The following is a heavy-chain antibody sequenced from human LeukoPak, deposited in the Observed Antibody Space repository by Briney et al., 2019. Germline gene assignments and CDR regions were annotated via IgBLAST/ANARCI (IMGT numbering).Heavy chain of an antibody. CDR3: AKDLVYDSSGYYSGAFDI. Sequence: GGSLRLSCAASGFTFSSYWMSWVRQAPGKGLEWVANIKQDGSEKYYVDSVKGRFTISRDNAKNSLYLQMNSLRAEDTAVYYCAKDLVYDSSGYYSGAFDIWGQGTMVTVSS. J-gene: IGHJ3*02. CDR2: IKQDGSEK. V-gene: IGHV3-7*01. CDR1: GFTFSSYW. D-gene: IGHD3-22*01.